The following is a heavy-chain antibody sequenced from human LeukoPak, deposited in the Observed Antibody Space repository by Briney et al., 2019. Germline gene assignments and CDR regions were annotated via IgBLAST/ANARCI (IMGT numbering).Heavy chain of an antibody. D-gene: IGHD2-2*01. CDR3: GRLLGYCSSTSCSYYFDY. J-gene: IGHJ4*02. CDR1: GGSISSYY. Sequence: SETLSLTCTVSGGSISSYYWSWIRQPAGKGLEWIGRIYTSGSTNYNPSLKSRVTMSVDTSKNQFSLKLSSVTAADTAVYYCGRLLGYCSSTSCSYYFDYWGQGTLVTVSS. V-gene: IGHV4-4*07. CDR2: IYTSGST.